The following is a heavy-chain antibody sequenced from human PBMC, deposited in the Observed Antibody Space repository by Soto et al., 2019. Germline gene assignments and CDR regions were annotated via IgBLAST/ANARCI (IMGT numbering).Heavy chain of an antibody. CDR1: AGSISTTNW. D-gene: IGHD3-10*01. Sequence: SETLSLTCAVSAGSISTTNWYVWVRQPPGMGLEWIGEIYHTGTTTYNPSLKSRVTMSVDTSKSQFSLRLSFATAADTAVYYCATSSGSAYGLDVWGPGATVTVSS. CDR3: ATSSGSAYGLDV. CDR2: IYHTGTT. V-gene: IGHV4-4*02. J-gene: IGHJ6*02.